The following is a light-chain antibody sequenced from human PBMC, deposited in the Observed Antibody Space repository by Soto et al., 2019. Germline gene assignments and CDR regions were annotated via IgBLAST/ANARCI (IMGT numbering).Light chain of an antibody. J-gene: IGKJ2*01. CDR3: QQYGASPYT. CDR2: GAS. Sequence: EIVLTQSPGTLSLSPGERATLSCRASQSVSSTYLAWYQQKPGQAPRLLIYGASSRATGIPDRFSGSGSGPDFTLTIRRLEPEDFAVYYCQQYGASPYTFGQGTKLETK. V-gene: IGKV3-20*01. CDR1: QSVSSTY.